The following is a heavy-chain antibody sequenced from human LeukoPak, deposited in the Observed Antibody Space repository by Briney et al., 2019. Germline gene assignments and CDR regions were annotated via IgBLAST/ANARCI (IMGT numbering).Heavy chain of an antibody. CDR1: GFTFSSYS. D-gene: IGHD5-12*01. CDR2: ISSSSSYI. J-gene: IGHJ4*02. CDR3: ARARRNIVATPFDY. Sequence: GGSLRLSCAASGFTFSSYSMNWVRQAPGKGLEWVLSISSSSSYIYYADSVKGRFTISRDNAKNSLYLQMNSLRAEDTAVYYCARARRNIVATPFDYWGQGTLVTVSS. V-gene: IGHV3-21*01.